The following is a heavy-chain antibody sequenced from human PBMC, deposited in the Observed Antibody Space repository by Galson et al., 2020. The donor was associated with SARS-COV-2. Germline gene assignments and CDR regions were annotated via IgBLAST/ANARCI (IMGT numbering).Heavy chain of an antibody. CDR3: ARLPPSPSCTSTSCYYYYMDV. CDR2: IYPGNSDT. D-gene: IGHD2-2*01. Sequence: GESLKISCQGSGYSFSTYSLGWVRTMPGKGLAWMGIIYPGNSDTRYSPSFQGQVTISADKSLSTAYLQWSSLKASDTGMYDCARLPPSPSCTSTSCYYYYMDVWGKGTTVTVSS. V-gene: IGHV5-51*01. J-gene: IGHJ6*03. CDR1: GYSFSTYS.